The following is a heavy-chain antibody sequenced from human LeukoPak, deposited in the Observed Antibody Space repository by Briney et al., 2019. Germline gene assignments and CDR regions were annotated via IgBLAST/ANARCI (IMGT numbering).Heavy chain of an antibody. CDR2: ISSSGSTI. V-gene: IGHV3-11*01. D-gene: IGHD2-8*01. J-gene: IGHJ4*02. Sequence: GGSLRLSCAASGFTFSGYYMSWIRQAPGKGLEWVSYISSSGSTIYYADSVKDRFTISRDNAKSSLYLQLNSLRAEDTAVYYCGRVARYCTNGVCYIVFDYWGQGTLVTVSS. CDR1: GFTFSGYY. CDR3: GRVARYCTNGVCYIVFDY.